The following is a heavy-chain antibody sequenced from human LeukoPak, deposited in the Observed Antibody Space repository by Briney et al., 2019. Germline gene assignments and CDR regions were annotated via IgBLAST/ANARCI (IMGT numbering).Heavy chain of an antibody. V-gene: IGHV3-48*01. CDR1: GFTFSSYS. D-gene: IGHD2-2*01. CDR3: ARDRGDIVVVPAAIQPNWFDP. CDR2: ISSSSSTI. J-gene: IGHJ5*02. Sequence: GGSLRLSCAASGFTFSSYSMNWVRQAPGKGLEWVSYISSSSSTIYYADSVKGRFTISRDNAKNSLYLQMNSLRAEDTAVYYCARDRGDIVVVPAAIQPNWFDPWGQGTLVTVSS.